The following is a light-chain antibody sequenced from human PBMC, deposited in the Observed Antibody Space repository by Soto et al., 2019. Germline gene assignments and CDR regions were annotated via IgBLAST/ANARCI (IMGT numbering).Light chain of an antibody. CDR3: HQRQSWPRT. CDR1: QYINTR. CDR2: QTS. Sequence: EIVFTQSPATLSSFPGDRVTLSCRASQYINTRLAWYQHRPGQAPRLLIYQTSLRAAGIPARFSASGSGTDFTLTISDVQPEDVALYYCHQRQSWPRTFGQGTKVEIK. J-gene: IGKJ1*01. V-gene: IGKV3-11*01.